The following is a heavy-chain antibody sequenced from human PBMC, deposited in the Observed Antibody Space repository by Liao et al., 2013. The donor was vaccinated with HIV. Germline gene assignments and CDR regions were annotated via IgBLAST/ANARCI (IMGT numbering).Heavy chain of an antibody. J-gene: IGHJ3*02. CDR3: ARWGFTTGVVFDI. CDR2: IYYSGNT. D-gene: IGHD3-3*01. Sequence: QVQLQESGPGLVKPSETLSLTCTVSGASISSYYWNWIRQTPGKGLEWIGYIYYSGNTHYNPSLKSRVTMSVDTSKNQFSLKVSSVTAADAAVYYCARWGFTTGVVFDIWGQGTTVTVSS. V-gene: IGHV4-59*01. CDR1: GASISSYY.